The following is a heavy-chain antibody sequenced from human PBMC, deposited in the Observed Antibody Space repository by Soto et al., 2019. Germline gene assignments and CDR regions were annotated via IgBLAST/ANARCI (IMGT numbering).Heavy chain of an antibody. Sequence: QVQLQESGPGLVKPSQTLSLTCTVSGGSISSGGYYWSWIRQHPGKGLEWIGYIYYSGSTYYNPSLKSRVTISVDTSKNQFSLKLSSVTAADTAVYYCARDRVHGSGSYPTYYYYYGMDVWGQGTTVTVSS. V-gene: IGHV4-31*03. CDR2: IYYSGST. CDR1: GGSISSGGYY. CDR3: ARDRVHGSGSYPTYYYYYGMDV. D-gene: IGHD3-10*01. J-gene: IGHJ6*02.